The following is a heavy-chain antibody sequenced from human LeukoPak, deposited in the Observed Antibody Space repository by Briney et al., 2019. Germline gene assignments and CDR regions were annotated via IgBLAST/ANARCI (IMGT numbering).Heavy chain of an antibody. CDR3: AGGGPASYYDSSGYYLEN. CDR1: VDSFSGYY. CDR2: INYSGST. D-gene: IGHD3-22*01. Sequence: SETLPLTCAVYVDSFSGYYWSWIRQPPGKGLEWIREINYSGSTNHNPSLKSRVTISLDNSKNQFSLKLSYVTAPYPALYYYAGGGPASYYDSSGYYLENWGQGTLVTVSS. V-gene: IGHV4-34*01. J-gene: IGHJ4*02.